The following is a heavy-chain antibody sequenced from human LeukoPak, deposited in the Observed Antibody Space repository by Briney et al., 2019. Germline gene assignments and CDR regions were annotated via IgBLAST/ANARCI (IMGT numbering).Heavy chain of an antibody. CDR3: PREDGSGSFYTLSTL. Sequence: GESLETSVKGSGNHFTSYWNSWVRQMPGKGLEWMGRIDLSDSYTAYTPSFQGHSPTPANKSISTAYFQWSSLKASDTAMYYCPREDGSGSFYTLSTLCGQATLVTVSS. J-gene: IGHJ4*02. CDR2: IDLSDSYT. CDR1: GNHFTSYW. D-gene: IGHD3-10*01. V-gene: IGHV5-10-1*01.